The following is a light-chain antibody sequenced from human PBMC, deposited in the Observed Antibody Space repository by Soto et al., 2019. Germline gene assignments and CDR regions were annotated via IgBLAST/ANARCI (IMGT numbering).Light chain of an antibody. CDR3: ETWDSGLSAVV. V-gene: IGLV1-51*01. J-gene: IGLJ2*01. Sequence: QSVLTQPPSVSAASGQTVTISCSGASSNIGGNSVAWYQQLPGTAPKLLIYDNDNRPSGIPGLFSASKSGTSATLGITGLQAGDEADYYCETWDSGLSAVVFGGGTKLTVL. CDR2: DND. CDR1: SSNIGGNS.